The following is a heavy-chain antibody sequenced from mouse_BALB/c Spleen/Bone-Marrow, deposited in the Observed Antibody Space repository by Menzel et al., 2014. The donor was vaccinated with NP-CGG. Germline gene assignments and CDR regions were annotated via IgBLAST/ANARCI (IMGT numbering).Heavy chain of an antibody. CDR1: GFAFSSFG. J-gene: IGHJ2*01. V-gene: IGHV5-17*02. CDR3: ARDVPLYDAGYFDY. D-gene: IGHD2-14*01. CDR2: ISSGSSTI. Sequence: EVMLVESGGGLVQPGGSRKLSCAASGFAFSSFGMHWVRQAPEKGLEWVAYISSGSSTIYYADTVKGRFTISRDNPKNTLFLQMTSLRSEDTAMYYCARDVPLYDAGYFDYWGQGTTLTVSS.